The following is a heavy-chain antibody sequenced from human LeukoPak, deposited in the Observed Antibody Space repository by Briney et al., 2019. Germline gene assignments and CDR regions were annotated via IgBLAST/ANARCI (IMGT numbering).Heavy chain of an antibody. CDR3: ARSGYSSGFHWN. CDR2: IIPILGIA. Sequence: SVKASCKASGGTFSSYAISWVRQAPGQGLEWMGRIIPILGIANYAQKFQGRVTITADKSTSTAYMELSSLRSEDTAVYYCARSGYSSGFHWNWGQGTLVTVSS. J-gene: IGHJ4*02. V-gene: IGHV1-69*04. CDR1: GGTFSSYA. D-gene: IGHD6-19*01.